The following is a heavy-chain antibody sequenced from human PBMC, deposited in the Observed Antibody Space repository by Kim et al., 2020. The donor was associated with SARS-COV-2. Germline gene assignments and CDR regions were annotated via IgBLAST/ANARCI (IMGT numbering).Heavy chain of an antibody. CDR1: GGSFSGYY. V-gene: IGHV4-34*01. D-gene: IGHD6-13*01. J-gene: IGHJ4*02. CDR2: INHSGST. CDR3: ARAFGSSWFRAPYFDY. Sequence: SETLSLTCAVYGGSFSGYYWSWIRQPPGKGLEWIGEINHSGSTNYNPSLKSRVTISVDTSKNQFSLKLSSVTAADTAVYYCARAFGSSWFRAPYFDYWGQGTLVTVSS.